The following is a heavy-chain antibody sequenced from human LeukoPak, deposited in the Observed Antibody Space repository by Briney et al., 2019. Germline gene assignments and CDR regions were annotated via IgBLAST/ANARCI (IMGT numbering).Heavy chain of an antibody. V-gene: IGHV4-34*01. J-gene: IGHJ6*03. CDR1: GGSFSSYY. Sequence: SETLSLTCAVYGGSFSSYYWSWIRQPPGKGLEWIGEINHSGSTNYNPSLKSRVTISVDTSKNQFSLKLSSVTAADTAVYYCASSIAARPYYYYYMDVWGKGTTVTVSS. CDR2: INHSGST. D-gene: IGHD6-6*01. CDR3: ASSIAARPYYYYYMDV.